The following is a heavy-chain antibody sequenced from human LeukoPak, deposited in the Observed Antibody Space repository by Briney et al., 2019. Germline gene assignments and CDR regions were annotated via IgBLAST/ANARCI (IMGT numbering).Heavy chain of an antibody. Sequence: GGSLRLSCAASGFTFSSHGMHWVRQAPGKGLEWVAVISYDGSNKYYADSVKGRFTISRDNAKKSLYLQMNTLRVEDTAVYYCARSPDGFDYWGQGTLVTVSS. V-gene: IGHV3-30*03. CDR2: ISYDGSNK. CDR3: ARSPDGFDY. CDR1: GFTFSSHG. D-gene: IGHD1-14*01. J-gene: IGHJ4*02.